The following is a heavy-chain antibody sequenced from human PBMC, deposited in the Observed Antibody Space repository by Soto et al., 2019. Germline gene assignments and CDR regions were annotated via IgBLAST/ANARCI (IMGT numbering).Heavy chain of an antibody. Sequence: EVQLVESGGGLVKPGGSLRLSCAASGFTFSNAWMSWVRQAPGKGLEWVGRIKRKTDGGTTDYAAPVKGRVTVSSDDSINTLYLQINSLKTEDTAEYYCTTHDYGDPSEYFQHWGQGTLVTVSS. V-gene: IGHV3-15*01. CDR1: GFTFSNAW. CDR3: TTHDYGDPSEYFQH. D-gene: IGHD4-17*01. CDR2: IKRKTDGGTT. J-gene: IGHJ1*01.